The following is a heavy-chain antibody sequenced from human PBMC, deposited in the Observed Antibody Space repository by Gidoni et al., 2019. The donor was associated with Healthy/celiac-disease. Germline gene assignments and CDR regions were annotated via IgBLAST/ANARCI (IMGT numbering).Heavy chain of an antibody. J-gene: IGHJ4*02. CDR1: GFTFSSYA. Sequence: EVQLLESGGGLVQPGGSLRLSCAASGFTFSSYAMSWVRQAPGKGLEWVSAISGSGGSTYYADSVKGRFTISRDNSKNTLYLQMNSLRAEDTAVYYCVKWAEITMIVVVIDYFDYWGQGTLVTVSS. CDR2: ISGSGGST. CDR3: VKWAEITMIVVVIDYFDY. V-gene: IGHV3-23*01. D-gene: IGHD3-22*01.